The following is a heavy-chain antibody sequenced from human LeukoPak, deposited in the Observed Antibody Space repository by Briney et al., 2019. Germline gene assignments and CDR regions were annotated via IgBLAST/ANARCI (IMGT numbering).Heavy chain of an antibody. Sequence: PSGTLSLTCAVSGASIDSHSWWSWVRQPPGQGLEWIGEIYHSGGANYKPSLKSRVTMSVDTSKNHFSPKLTSVTAADTAVYYCAYNRNFALDNWGQGTLVTVSS. J-gene: IGHJ4*02. CDR1: GASIDSHSW. V-gene: IGHV4-4*02. CDR3: AYNRNFALDN. CDR2: IYHSGGA. D-gene: IGHD1-14*01.